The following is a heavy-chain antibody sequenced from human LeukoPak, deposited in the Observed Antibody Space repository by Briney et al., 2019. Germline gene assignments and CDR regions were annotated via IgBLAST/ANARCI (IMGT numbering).Heavy chain of an antibody. D-gene: IGHD4-11*01. CDR3: AKALVTSPIYNWYFDL. CDR1: GFISSSYA. J-gene: IGHJ2*01. V-gene: IGHV3-23*01. Sequence: GGSLRLSCAVSGFISSSYAMIWVRQAPGKGLDWVSGIYGGSTCDADSVKGRFTISRDNSKSTLFLQMNSLRAEDTAVYYCAKALVTSPIYNWYFDLCGRGTLVTVSS. CDR2: IYGGST.